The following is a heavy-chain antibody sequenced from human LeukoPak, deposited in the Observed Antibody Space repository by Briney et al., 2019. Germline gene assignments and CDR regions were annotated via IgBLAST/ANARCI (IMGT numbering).Heavy chain of an antibody. D-gene: IGHD6-13*01. V-gene: IGHV1-69*13. Sequence: EASVKVSCKASGGTFSSYAISWVRQAPGQGLEWMGGIIPIFGTANYAQKFQGRVTITADESTSTAYMELSSLRSEDTAVYYCASTSSSWYYFDYWGQGTLVTASS. CDR2: IIPIFGTA. J-gene: IGHJ4*02. CDR1: GGTFSSYA. CDR3: ASTSSSWYYFDY.